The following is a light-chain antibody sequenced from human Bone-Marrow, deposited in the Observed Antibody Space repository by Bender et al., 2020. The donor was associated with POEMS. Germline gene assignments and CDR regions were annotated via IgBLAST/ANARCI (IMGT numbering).Light chain of an antibody. J-gene: IGLJ3*02. CDR3: LVWDMDSEWV. CDR2: QDN. CDR1: KLGDKY. V-gene: IGLV3-1*01. Sequence: SYELAQPPSVSVSPGQTASITCSGDKLGDKYTSWYQQKPGQSPILVIHQDNERPSGIPVRFSGSKSGNTATLTISRVEAGDEADFYCLVWDMDSEWVFGGGTKLTVL.